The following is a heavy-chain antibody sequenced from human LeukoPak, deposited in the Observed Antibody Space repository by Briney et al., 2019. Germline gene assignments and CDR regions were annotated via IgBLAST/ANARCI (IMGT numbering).Heavy chain of an antibody. J-gene: IGHJ4*02. CDR2: ISGSGGST. Sequence: GGALRLSCAASGFTFSSHAMSWVRQAPGKGLGWVSAISGSGGSTYYADSVKGRFTISRDNSKNTLYLQMNRLRAEDTAVYYCAKDEDYYYGSGNFDYWGQGTLVTVSS. CDR3: AKDEDYYYGSGNFDY. CDR1: GFTFSSHA. D-gene: IGHD3-10*01. V-gene: IGHV3-23*01.